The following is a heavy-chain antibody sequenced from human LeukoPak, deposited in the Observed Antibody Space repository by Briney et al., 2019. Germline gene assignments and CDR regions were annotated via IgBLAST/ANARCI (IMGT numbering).Heavy chain of an antibody. CDR3: ARLSWPGRGSRFDP. CDR1: GDSMRDDY. CDR2: ISYSGSL. D-gene: IGHD2/OR15-2a*01. J-gene: IGHJ5*02. V-gene: IGHV4-59*01. Sequence: PSETLSLTCTVSGDSMRDDYWGWIRQPAGRGLEWIGYISYSGSLNYNPSLKSRVTISVDTSNNQFSLKLSSVTAADTAVYYCARLSWPGRGSRFDPWGQGMWVTVSS.